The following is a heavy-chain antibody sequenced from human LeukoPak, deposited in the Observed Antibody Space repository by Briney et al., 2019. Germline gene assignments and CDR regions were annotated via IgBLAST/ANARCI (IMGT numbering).Heavy chain of an antibody. D-gene: IGHD3-9*01. J-gene: IGHJ6*03. V-gene: IGHV3-7*01. Sequence: GGSLRLSCAASGFTFSNYAMIWVRQAPGKGLEWVANIKQDGSEKYYVDSVKGRFTISRDNAKNSLYLQMNSLRAEDTAVYYCARAGYDILTGYNRYYYYYYYMDVWGQGTTVTVSS. CDR1: GFTFSNYA. CDR3: ARAGYDILTGYNRYYYYYYYMDV. CDR2: IKQDGSEK.